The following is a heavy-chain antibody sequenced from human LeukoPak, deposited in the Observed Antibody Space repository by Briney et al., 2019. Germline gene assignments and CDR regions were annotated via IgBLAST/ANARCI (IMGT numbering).Heavy chain of an antibody. Sequence: PSETLSLTCTVSGGSISSYYWSWIRQPPGKGLEWIGEINHSGSTNYNPSLKSRVSISVDTSKNQFSLKLSSVTAADTAVYYCARGSTTVTVLDYWGQGTLVTVSS. V-gene: IGHV4-34*01. CDR3: ARGSTTVTVLDY. CDR2: INHSGST. CDR1: GGSISSYY. D-gene: IGHD4-17*01. J-gene: IGHJ4*02.